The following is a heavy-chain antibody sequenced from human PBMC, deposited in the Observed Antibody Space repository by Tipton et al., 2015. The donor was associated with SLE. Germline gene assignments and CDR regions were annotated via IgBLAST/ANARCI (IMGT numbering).Heavy chain of an antibody. CDR2: IKSKADGGTT. Sequence: SLRLFCTASGFTFTNAWMSWVPRAPGKGMAWVGRIKSKADGGTTDYVSPVKGRFTMSRDDSKNTLYLQMNSLKTEDTAVYYCIPRGYSGYWGQGTLVTVSS. V-gene: IGHV3-15*01. CDR1: GFTFTNAW. J-gene: IGHJ4*02. D-gene: IGHD5-12*01. CDR3: IPRGYSGY.